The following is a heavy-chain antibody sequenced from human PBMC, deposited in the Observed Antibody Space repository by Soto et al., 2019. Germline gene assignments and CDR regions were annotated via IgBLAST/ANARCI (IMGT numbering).Heavy chain of an antibody. CDR2: INTDGSNT. CDR1: GFPFHNYW. V-gene: IGHV3-74*01. Sequence: GGSLRLSCAASGFPFHNYWMHWVRPSPGNALVSVSHINTDGSNTNYADSVKGRFNISRENFKNTLYMQMNSLRVEDTAVYYCAKDRSRSYGSGYPLGYFDSWGQGALVSVSS. J-gene: IGHJ4*02. CDR3: AKDRSRSYGSGYPLGYFDS. D-gene: IGHD3-22*01.